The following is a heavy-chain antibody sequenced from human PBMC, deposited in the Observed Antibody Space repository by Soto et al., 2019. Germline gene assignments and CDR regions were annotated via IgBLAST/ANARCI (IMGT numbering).Heavy chain of an antibody. CDR1: GFTFSSYA. Sequence: QVQLVESGGGVVQPGTSLRLSCVDSGFTFSSYAMHWVRQAPGKGLEWVAVISYNGNNKYYADSVKGRFTISRDNSKNTLFLQINSLRAEDTALYYCAKDLVEYCSGGSCYFRGMDYWGQGTLVTVSS. CDR2: ISYNGNNK. V-gene: IGHV3-30*18. D-gene: IGHD2-15*01. CDR3: AKDLVEYCSGGSCYFRGMDY. J-gene: IGHJ4*02.